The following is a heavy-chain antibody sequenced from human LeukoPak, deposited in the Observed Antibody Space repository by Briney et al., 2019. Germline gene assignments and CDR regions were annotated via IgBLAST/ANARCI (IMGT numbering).Heavy chain of an antibody. J-gene: IGHJ4*02. CDR1: GFTFSSYS. CDR3: ARVVGGSGSYSTFDY. V-gene: IGHV3-21*01. Sequence: GGSLRLSCAASGFTFSSYSMNWVRQAPGKGLEWVSSISSSSSYIYYADSAKGRFTISRDNAKNSLYLQMNSLRAEDTAVYYCARVVGGSGSYSTFDYWGQGTLVTVSS. CDR2: ISSSSSYI. D-gene: IGHD3-10*01.